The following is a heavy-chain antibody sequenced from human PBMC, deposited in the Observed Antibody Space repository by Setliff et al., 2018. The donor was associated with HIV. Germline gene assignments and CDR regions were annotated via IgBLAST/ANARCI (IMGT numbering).Heavy chain of an antibody. Sequence: PSETLSLTCAVSGYSISSGYYWGWIRQPPGKGLEWIGSIYHSGSTYYNPSLKSRVTISVDTSKNQFSLKLSSVTAADTAVYYCARANFWSGYYGYWGQGTLVTVSS. CDR1: GYSISSGYY. CDR2: IYHSGST. D-gene: IGHD3-3*01. CDR3: ARANFWSGYYGY. J-gene: IGHJ4*02. V-gene: IGHV4-38-2*01.